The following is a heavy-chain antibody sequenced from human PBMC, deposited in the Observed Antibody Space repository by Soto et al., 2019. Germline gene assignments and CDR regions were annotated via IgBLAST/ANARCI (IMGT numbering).Heavy chain of an antibody. CDR2: ISAYNGKT. J-gene: IGHJ4*02. Sequence: GASVKVSCKASGYTFTNYGISWVRQAPGQGLEWMGWISAYNGKTNYAQKLQGRVTMTTDTSTSTAYMELRSLRFDDTAVYYCARDEPVDVIIGTRDYWGQGTLVTVSS. CDR1: GYTFTNYG. V-gene: IGHV1-18*01. D-gene: IGHD1-20*01. CDR3: ARDEPVDVIIGTRDY.